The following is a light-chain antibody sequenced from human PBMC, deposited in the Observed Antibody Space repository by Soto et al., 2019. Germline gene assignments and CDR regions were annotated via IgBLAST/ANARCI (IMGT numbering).Light chain of an antibody. CDR3: QSYDSLNNSL. Sequence: QAVVTQPPSVSGAPGQRVTISCTGLGAAYNVHWYQQLPGTAPKLLIYGNTNRPSGVPDRFSASKSGTSASLAITGLQAEDEADYYCQSYDSLNNSLFGGGTKLTVL. J-gene: IGLJ3*02. CDR1: GAAYN. V-gene: IGLV1-40*01. CDR2: GNT.